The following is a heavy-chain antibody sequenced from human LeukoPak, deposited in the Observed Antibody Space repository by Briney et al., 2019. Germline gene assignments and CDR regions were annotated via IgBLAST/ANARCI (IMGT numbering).Heavy chain of an antibody. V-gene: IGHV4-59*01. CDR2: IYYSGST. D-gene: IGHD2-15*01. Sequence: SETLSLTCTVSGGSISSYYCSWIRQPPGKGLEWIGYIYYSGSTNYNPSLKGRVTISVDTSKNQFSLKLRSVTAADTAVYYCARGRLGFCSGGNCYDFYGMDVWGQGTTVTVSS. CDR1: GGSISSYY. CDR3: ARGRLGFCSGGNCYDFYGMDV. J-gene: IGHJ6*02.